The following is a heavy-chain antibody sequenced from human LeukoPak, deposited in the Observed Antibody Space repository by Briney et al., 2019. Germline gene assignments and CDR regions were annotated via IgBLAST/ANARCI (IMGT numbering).Heavy chain of an antibody. Sequence: PSETLSLTCTVSGGSISTGNYYWGWIRQPPGKGLDWIGSFYYSGNTYYNPSLKSRVTLSVDTSKNQFSLKLSSVTAADTAVYYCTRWEYRYGTVDDYWGRGTLVTVSS. J-gene: IGHJ4*02. CDR3: TRWEYRYGTVDDY. CDR1: GGSISTGNYY. V-gene: IGHV4-39*01. CDR2: FYYSGNT. D-gene: IGHD5-18*01.